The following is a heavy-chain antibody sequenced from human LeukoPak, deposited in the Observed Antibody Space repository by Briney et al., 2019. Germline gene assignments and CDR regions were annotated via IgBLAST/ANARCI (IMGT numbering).Heavy chain of an antibody. CDR3: ARGWQVATGGFDY. CDR1: GGSFSGYY. D-gene: IGHD2-15*01. J-gene: IGHJ4*02. CDR2: INHSGST. Sequence: PSETLSLTCAVYGGSFSGYYWSWIRQPPGKGLECIGEINHSGSTNYNPSLKSRVTISVDTSKNQFSLKLSSVTAADTAVYYCARGWQVATGGFDYWGQGTLVTVSS. V-gene: IGHV4-34*01.